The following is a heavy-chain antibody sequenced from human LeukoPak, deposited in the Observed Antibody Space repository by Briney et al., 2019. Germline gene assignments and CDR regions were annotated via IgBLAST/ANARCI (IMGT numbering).Heavy chain of an antibody. V-gene: IGHV7-4-1*02. D-gene: IGHD6-13*01. CDR3: ARKQQYYYYYYYMDV. J-gene: IGHJ6*03. CDR2: INTNTGNP. CDR1: GYTFSSYA. Sequence: GASVKVSCKASGYTFSSYAMNWVRQAPGQGLEWMGWINTNTGNPTYAQGFTGRFVFSLDTSVSTAYLQISSLKAEDTAVYYCARKQQYYYYYYYMDVWGKGTTVTVSS.